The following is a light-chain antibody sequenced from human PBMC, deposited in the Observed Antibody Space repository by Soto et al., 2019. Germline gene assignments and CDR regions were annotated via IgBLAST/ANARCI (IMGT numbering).Light chain of an antibody. CDR1: QSISSW. V-gene: IGKV1-5*03. Sequence: DIQMTQSPSTLSASVGDRVTITCRASQSISSWLAWYQQKPGKAPDLLIYKSSSLESGVPSRFSGSGSGTEFTLTISSLQPDDFATYCCQQYYTYSRTFGQGTKVEIK. J-gene: IGKJ1*01. CDR3: QQYYTYSRT. CDR2: KSS.